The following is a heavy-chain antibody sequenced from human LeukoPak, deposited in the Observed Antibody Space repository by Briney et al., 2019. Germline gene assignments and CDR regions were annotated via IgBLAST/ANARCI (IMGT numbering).Heavy chain of an antibody. CDR3: ARDELVPADQPTDYYYYYMDV. CDR2: ISSSSSTI. CDR1: VFTFSSYS. V-gene: IGHV3-48*04. Sequence: GGSLRLFCAASVFTFSSYSMNWVREAPGKGREGVSYISSSSSTIYYADSVKGRFTISRDNAKNSLYLQMNSLRAEDTAVYYCARDELVPADQPTDYYYYYMDVWGKGTTVTVSS. D-gene: IGHD2-2*01. J-gene: IGHJ6*03.